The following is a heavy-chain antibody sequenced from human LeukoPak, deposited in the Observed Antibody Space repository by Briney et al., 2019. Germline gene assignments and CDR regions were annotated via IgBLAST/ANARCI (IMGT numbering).Heavy chain of an antibody. D-gene: IGHD5-18*01. CDR1: GFTFSNYG. Sequence: GRSLRLSCAASGFTFSNYGMHWVRQAPGKGLEWVAVISYDGSNKYYTDSVKGRFTISRDNSKNTLFLQMNSLRPEDTALYYCARVYSYGPKADYWGQGTLVTVSS. J-gene: IGHJ4*02. CDR3: ARVYSYGPKADY. V-gene: IGHV3-30*03. CDR2: ISYDGSNK.